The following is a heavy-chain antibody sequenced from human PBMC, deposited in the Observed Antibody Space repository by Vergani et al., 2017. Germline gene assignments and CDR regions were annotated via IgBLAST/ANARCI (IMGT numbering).Heavy chain of an antibody. CDR1: FDSIRNLY. CDR3: AAVTHNEQRADR. V-gene: IGHV4-59*11. D-gene: IGHD1/OR15-1a*01. Sequence: QVQLQESGPGLVKSSETLSLTCSVSFDSIRNLYCNWIRQPPGKGLEWIGSIHYSENTNYNPSLKTRVTISVDTSKNQFSLTLTSVTAADTAVYYCAAVTHNEQRADRWGQGILVTVTS. CDR2: IHYSENT. J-gene: IGHJ5*02.